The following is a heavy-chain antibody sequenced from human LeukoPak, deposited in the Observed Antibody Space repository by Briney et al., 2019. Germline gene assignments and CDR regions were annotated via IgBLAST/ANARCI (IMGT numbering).Heavy chain of an antibody. CDR1: GFTIRTFS. J-gene: IGHJ6*02. CDR2: FNHSGST. D-gene: IGHD5-24*01. V-gene: IGHV4-34*01. Sequence: GSLRLSCAASGFTIRTFSMNWVRQPPGKGLEWIGEFNHSGSTNYNPSLKSRVTISVDTSKNQFSLKLSSVTAADTAVYYCARGPQRWLQSHYYYYAMDVWGQGTTVTVSS. CDR3: ARGPQRWLQSHYYYYAMDV.